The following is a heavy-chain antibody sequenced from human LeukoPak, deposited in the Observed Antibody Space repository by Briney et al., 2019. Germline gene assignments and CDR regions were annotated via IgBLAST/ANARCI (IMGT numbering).Heavy chain of an antibody. CDR3: ARAQLSCRGGSCYSNWFDP. V-gene: IGHV4-59*02. Sequence: SETLSLTGTVSGGSVSGYYWSWIRLPPGKGLEWIGYIYYSGGTNYNPSLKSRVTISVDTSKNQFSLKLRSVTAADTAVYFCARAQLSCRGGSCYSNWFDPWGQGTLVTVSS. CDR1: GGSVSGYY. CDR2: IYYSGGT. D-gene: IGHD2-15*01. J-gene: IGHJ5*02.